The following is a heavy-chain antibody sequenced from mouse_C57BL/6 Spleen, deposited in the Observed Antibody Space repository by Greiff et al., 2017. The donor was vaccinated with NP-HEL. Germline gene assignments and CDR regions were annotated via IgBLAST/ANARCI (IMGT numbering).Heavy chain of an antibody. CDR1: GYTFTDYY. J-gene: IGHJ3*01. V-gene: IGHV1-26*01. CDR3: AGYYDYDVFAY. CDR2: INPNNGGT. Sequence: EVQLQQSGPELVKPGASVKISCKASGYTFTDYYMNWVKQSHGKSLEWIGDINPNNGGTSYNQKFKGKATLTVDKSSSTAYMELRSLTSEDSAVYYCAGYYDYDVFAYWGQGTLVTVSA. D-gene: IGHD2-4*01.